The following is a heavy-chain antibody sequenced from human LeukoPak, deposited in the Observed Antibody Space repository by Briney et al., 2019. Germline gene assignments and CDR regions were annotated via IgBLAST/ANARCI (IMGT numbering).Heavy chain of an antibody. D-gene: IGHD2-21*02. V-gene: IGHV3-64*01. CDR1: GFTFSNYA. J-gene: IGHJ4*02. Sequence: GGSLRLSCAASGFTFSNYAMHWVRQAPGKGLEYVSAISSNGGSTYYANSVKGGFTVSRDNSKNTLYLQMGSLRAEDMAVYYCARDLRLKELAYCGGDCLDYWGQGTLVTVSS. CDR2: ISSNGGST. CDR3: ARDLRLKELAYCGGDCLDY.